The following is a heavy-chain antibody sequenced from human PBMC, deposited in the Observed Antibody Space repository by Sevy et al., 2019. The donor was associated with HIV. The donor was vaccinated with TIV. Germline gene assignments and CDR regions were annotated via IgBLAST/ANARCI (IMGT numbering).Heavy chain of an antibody. CDR2: IRSKANSYAT. CDR3: TLTPYYYDSSGYYSYYYGMDV. D-gene: IGHD3-22*01. V-gene: IGHV3-73*01. CDR1: GFTFSGSA. Sequence: GGSLRLSCAASGFTFSGSAMHWVRQASGKGLEWVGRIRSKANSYATAYAASVKGRFTISRDDSKNTAYLQMNSLKTEETAVYYCTLTPYYYDSSGYYSYYYGMDVWGQGTTVTVSS. J-gene: IGHJ6*02.